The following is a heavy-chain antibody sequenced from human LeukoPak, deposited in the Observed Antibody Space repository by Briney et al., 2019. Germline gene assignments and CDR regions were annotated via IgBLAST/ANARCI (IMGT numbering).Heavy chain of an antibody. CDR1: GYTLTELS. CDR2: FDPEDGET. Sequence: ASVKVSCKVSGYTLTELSMHWVRQAPGKGLEWMGGFDPEDGETIYAQKFQGRVTMTEDTSTDTAYMELSRLRSDDTAVYYCASVVPAAIDVHGFDPWGQGTLVTVSS. J-gene: IGHJ5*02. CDR3: ASVVPAAIDVHGFDP. D-gene: IGHD2-2*01. V-gene: IGHV1-24*01.